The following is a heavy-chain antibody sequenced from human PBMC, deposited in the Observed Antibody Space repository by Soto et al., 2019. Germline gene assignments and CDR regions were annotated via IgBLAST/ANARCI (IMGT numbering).Heavy chain of an antibody. D-gene: IGHD1-1*01. V-gene: IGHV4-28*03. CDR1: GYSISSSNW. J-gene: IGHJ3*02. Sequence: SETLSLTCAVSGYSISSSNWWGWIRQPPGKGLEWIGYIYYSGSTYYNPSLKSRVTMSVDTSKNQFSLKLSSVTAVDTAVYYCARGITGGAFDIWGQGTMVTVSS. CDR2: IYYSGST. CDR3: ARGITGGAFDI.